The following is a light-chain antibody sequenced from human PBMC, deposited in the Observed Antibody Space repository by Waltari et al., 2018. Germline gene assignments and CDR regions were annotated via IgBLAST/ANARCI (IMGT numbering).Light chain of an antibody. CDR3: CSYAGSFTLV. CDR1: RSDVGSYNL. V-gene: IGLV2-23*01. Sequence: QSALTQPASVSGSPGQSITIPCTGTRSDVGSYNLVSWYQEHPGKAPKLMSYEDSKRHSGVSNRFSCSNSGNTASLTISGLQAEDEADYYCCSYAGSFTLVFGGGTKLTVL. CDR2: EDS. J-gene: IGLJ2*01.